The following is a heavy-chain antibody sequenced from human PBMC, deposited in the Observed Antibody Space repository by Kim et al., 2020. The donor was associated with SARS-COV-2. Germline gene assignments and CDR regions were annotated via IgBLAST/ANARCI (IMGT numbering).Heavy chain of an antibody. Sequence: YAASVKGRFTISRDNSKNTLYLQMNSLRAEDTAVYYCARDPSGAAPFDYWGQGTLVTVSS. D-gene: IGHD6-13*01. CDR3: ARDPSGAAPFDY. V-gene: IGHV3-33*01. J-gene: IGHJ4*02.